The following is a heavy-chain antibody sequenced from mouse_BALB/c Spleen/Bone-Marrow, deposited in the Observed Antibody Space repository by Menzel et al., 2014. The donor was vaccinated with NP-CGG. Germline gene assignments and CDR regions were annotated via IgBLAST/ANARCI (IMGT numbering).Heavy chain of an antibody. J-gene: IGHJ4*01. CDR2: IWDGGST. CDR3: AREHHGSSYRYAMDY. Sequence: QVHVKQSGPGLVAPSQSLSITCTVSGFSLTSYGVHWVRQPPGKGLEWLGVIWDGGSTNYNSALMSRLSISKDNSKSQVFLKMNSLQTDDTAMYYCAREHHGSSYRYAMDYWGQGTSVTVSS. V-gene: IGHV2-9*02. D-gene: IGHD1-1*01. CDR1: GFSLTSYG.